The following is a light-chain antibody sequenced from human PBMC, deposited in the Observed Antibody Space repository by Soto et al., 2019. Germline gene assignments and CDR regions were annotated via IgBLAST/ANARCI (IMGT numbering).Light chain of an antibody. V-gene: IGKV3-20*01. CDR2: AAF. J-gene: IGKJ1*01. CDR3: QQYANSPVT. CDR1: QSVSSSY. Sequence: EIVLTQSPGNLSLSPAERATLSCRASQSVSSSYVAWYQQKPGQAPRLLIYAAFTSATGIPDRFSASGFGTDFTLTIRRLEPEDFAVYYFQQYANSPVTFGQGTKVEIK.